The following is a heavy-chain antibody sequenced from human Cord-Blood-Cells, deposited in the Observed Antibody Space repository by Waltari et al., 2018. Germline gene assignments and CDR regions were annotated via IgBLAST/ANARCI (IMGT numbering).Heavy chain of an antibody. CDR3: ARDRKNWYFDL. J-gene: IGHJ2*01. CDR1: GFTVSSNY. CDR2: IYSGGST. V-gene: IGHV3-53*02. Sequence: EVQLVETGGGLIQPGGSLRLSCAASGFTVSSNYMSWVRQAPGKGLEWVSVIYSGGSTNYADSVKGRFTISRDNSKNTLYLQMNSLRAEDTAVYYCARDRKNWYFDLWGRGTLVTVSS.